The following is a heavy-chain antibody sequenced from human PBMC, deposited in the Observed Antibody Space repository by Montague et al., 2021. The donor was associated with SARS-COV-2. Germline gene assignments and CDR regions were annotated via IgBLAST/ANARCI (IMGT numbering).Heavy chain of an antibody. D-gene: IGHD6-13*01. Sequence: SLRLSCAASGFTFDDYAMHWVRQAPGKGLEWVSGISWNSGSIGYADSMKGRFTISRDNAKNSLYLQMNSLRAEDTALYYCAKINSWYVGDYFDYWGQGTLVTVAS. CDR3: AKINSWYVGDYFDY. V-gene: IGHV3-9*01. CDR2: ISWNSGSI. J-gene: IGHJ4*02. CDR1: GFTFDDYA.